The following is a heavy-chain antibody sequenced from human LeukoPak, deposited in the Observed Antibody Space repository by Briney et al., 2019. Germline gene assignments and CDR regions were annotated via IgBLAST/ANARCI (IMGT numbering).Heavy chain of an antibody. CDR3: ARAPDDILSDAFDI. D-gene: IGHD3-9*01. J-gene: IGHJ3*02. CDR1: GFTFSSYS. Sequence: GGSLRLSCAASGFTFSSYSMNWVRQAPGKGLEWVSSISSSSSYIYYADSVKGRFTISRDNSKNTLYLQMNSLRAEDTAVYYCARAPDDILSDAFDIWGQGTMVTVSS. CDR2: ISSSSSYI. V-gene: IGHV3-21*01.